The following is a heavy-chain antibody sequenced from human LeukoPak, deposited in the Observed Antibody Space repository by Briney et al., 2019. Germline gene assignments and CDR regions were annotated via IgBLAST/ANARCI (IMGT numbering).Heavy chain of an antibody. CDR1: GGTFSSYA. Sequence: SVKDSCKASGGTFSSYAISWVRQAPGQGLEWMGRIIPIFGTANYAQKFQGRVTITADKSTSTAYMELSSLRSEDTAVYYCAGARGMYDSGYFDYWGQGTLVTVSS. D-gene: IGHD3-22*01. J-gene: IGHJ4*02. V-gene: IGHV1-69*06. CDR2: IIPIFGTA. CDR3: AGARGMYDSGYFDY.